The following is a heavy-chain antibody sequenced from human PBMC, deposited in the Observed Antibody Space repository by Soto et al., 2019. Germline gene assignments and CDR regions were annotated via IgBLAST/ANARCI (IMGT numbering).Heavy chain of an antibody. CDR1: GFTFSSYA. Sequence: LRLSCAASGFTFSSYAMSWVRQAPGKGLEWVSAISGSGGSTYYADSVKGRFTISRDNSKNTLYLQMNSLRAEDTAVYYCAKDPQYYDFWSGPGAFDIWGQGTMVTVSS. V-gene: IGHV3-23*01. J-gene: IGHJ3*02. CDR2: ISGSGGST. CDR3: AKDPQYYDFWSGPGAFDI. D-gene: IGHD3-3*01.